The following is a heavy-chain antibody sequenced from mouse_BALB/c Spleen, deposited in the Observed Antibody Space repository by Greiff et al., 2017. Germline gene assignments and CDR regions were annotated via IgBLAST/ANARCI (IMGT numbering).Heavy chain of an antibody. Sequence: QVQLQQSGPELVRPGASVKLSCKASGYTFTSYWINWVKQRPGQGLEWIGNIYPSDSYTNYNQKFKDKATLTVDKSSSTAYMQLSSPTSEDSAVYYCTRWGRAMDYWGQGTSVTVSS. J-gene: IGHJ4*01. V-gene: IGHV1-69*02. CDR1: GYTFTSYW. CDR2: IYPSDSYT. CDR3: TRWGRAMDY.